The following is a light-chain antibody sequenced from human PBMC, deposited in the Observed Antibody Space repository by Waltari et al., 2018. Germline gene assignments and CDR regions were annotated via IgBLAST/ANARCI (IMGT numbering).Light chain of an antibody. CDR3: SSFAGSDNLGV. J-gene: IGLJ3*02. CDR1: SSDGGAYHY. V-gene: IGLV2-8*01. CDR2: DVT. Sequence: QSALTQPPSASGSPGRTFTTSCTGTSSDGGAYHYVSWYQKHPGKAPKLIIYDVTERPSGVPNRFSGSKSGNTASLTVSGLQADDEADYYCSSFAGSDNLGVFGGGTKLTVL.